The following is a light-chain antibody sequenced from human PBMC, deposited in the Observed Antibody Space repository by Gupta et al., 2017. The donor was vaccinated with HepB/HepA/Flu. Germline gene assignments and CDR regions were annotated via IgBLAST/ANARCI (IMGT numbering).Light chain of an antibody. Sequence: SYLLTQPPSVSVAQRRTARITCGGNNIGSKTVHWYQQKPGQAPVVVNYYDRDRPSGIPERFSGFNSGNTATLTINKVEAGDEADYYCQVWDTTTNLVVFGGGTKLTVL. CDR3: QVWDTTTNLVV. CDR1: NIGSKT. CDR2: YDR. J-gene: IGLJ2*01. V-gene: IGLV3-21*04.